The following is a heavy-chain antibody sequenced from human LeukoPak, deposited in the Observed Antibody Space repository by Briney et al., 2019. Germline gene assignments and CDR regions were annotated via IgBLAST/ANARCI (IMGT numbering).Heavy chain of an antibody. CDR3: AREYYYDSSGYSPDY. Sequence: ASVKVSCKASGGTFSSYAISWVRQAPGQGLEWMGRIIPIFGTANYAQKFQGRVTITTGESTSTAYMELSSLRSEDTAVYYCAREYYYDSSGYSPDYWGQGTLVTVSS. CDR2: IIPIFGTA. J-gene: IGHJ4*02. V-gene: IGHV1-69*05. D-gene: IGHD3-22*01. CDR1: GGTFSSYA.